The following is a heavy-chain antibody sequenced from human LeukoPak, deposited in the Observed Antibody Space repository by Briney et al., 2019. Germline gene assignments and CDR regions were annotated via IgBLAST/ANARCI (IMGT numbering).Heavy chain of an antibody. CDR2: LSYDGTYS. Sequence: PGGSLRLSCAASGFTFSSYAMHWVRQAPGRGLEWLATLSYDGTYSYYAESVKGRFTISRDNSNNTLFLQMESLRPEDTSLYYCASGPTVAAALRHWGQGTLVTVSS. J-gene: IGHJ4*02. CDR3: ASGPTVAAALRH. V-gene: IGHV3-30*04. D-gene: IGHD6-13*01. CDR1: GFTFSSYA.